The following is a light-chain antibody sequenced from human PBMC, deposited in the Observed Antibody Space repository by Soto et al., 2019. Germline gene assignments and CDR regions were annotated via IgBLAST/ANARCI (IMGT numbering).Light chain of an antibody. J-gene: IGKJ2*01. CDR2: GAS. V-gene: IGKV3D-15*01. Sequence: EILMTQSPATLSVSPGERATLSCRASHRVAGYLAWYQQKPGQAPRLLIYGASTRASDIEGRFSGSGSGTDFTLTISRLEPEDFAVYYCQHYVNSPPYTFGQGTKLEIK. CDR3: QHYVNSPPYT. CDR1: HRVAGY.